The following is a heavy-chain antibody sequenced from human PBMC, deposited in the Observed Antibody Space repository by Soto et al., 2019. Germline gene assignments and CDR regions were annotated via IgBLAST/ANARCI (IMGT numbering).Heavy chain of an antibody. Sequence: SETLSLTCTVSGGSISSGGYYWSWIRQHPGKGLEWIGYIYYSGSTYYNPSLKSRVTISVDTSKNQFSLKLSSVTAADTAVYYCARFPMGDYGDPARYFDYWGQGTLVTVSS. CDR2: IYYSGST. D-gene: IGHD4-17*01. J-gene: IGHJ4*02. CDR1: GGSISSGGYY. V-gene: IGHV4-31*03. CDR3: ARFPMGDYGDPARYFDY.